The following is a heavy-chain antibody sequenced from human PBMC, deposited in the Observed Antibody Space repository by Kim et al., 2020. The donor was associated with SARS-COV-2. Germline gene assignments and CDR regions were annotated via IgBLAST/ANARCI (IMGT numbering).Heavy chain of an antibody. V-gene: IGHV4-39*07. J-gene: IGHJ6*02. CDR1: GGSISSSSYY. D-gene: IGHD3-10*01. CDR2: IYYSGST. CDR3: AREGILWFGDRGGNYYYGMDV. Sequence: SETLSLTCTVSGGSISSSSYYWGRIRQPPGKGLEWIGSIYYSGSTYYNPSLKSRVTISVDTSKNQFSLKLSSVTAADTAVYYCAREGILWFGDRGGNYYYGMDVWGQGTTVTVSS.